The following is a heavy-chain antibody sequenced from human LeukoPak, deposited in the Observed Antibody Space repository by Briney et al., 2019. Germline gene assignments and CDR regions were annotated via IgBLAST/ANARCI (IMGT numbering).Heavy chain of an antibody. CDR2: ISGSGGST. Sequence: PGGSLRLSCAASAFTFSSYAMSWVRQAPGKGLEWVSAISGSGGSTYYADSVKGRFTISRDNSKNTLYLQMNSLRAEDTAVYYCAIQWELQSGFDYRGQGTLVTVSS. CDR1: AFTFSSYA. J-gene: IGHJ4*02. V-gene: IGHV3-23*01. CDR3: AIQWELQSGFDY. D-gene: IGHD1-26*01.